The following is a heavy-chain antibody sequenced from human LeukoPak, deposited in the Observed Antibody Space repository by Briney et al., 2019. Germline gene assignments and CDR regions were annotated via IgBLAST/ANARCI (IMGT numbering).Heavy chain of an antibody. V-gene: IGHV4-38-2*02. Sequence: SETLSLTCTVSGYSISSGYYWGWIRQPPGKGLEWIGSIYHSGSTYYNPSLKSRVTISVDTSKNQFSLKLSSVTAADPAVYYCARGGGYTYGPGNFEYWGQGTLVTVSS. J-gene: IGHJ4*02. CDR2: IYHSGST. CDR1: GYSISSGYY. D-gene: IGHD5-18*01. CDR3: ARGGGYTYGPGNFEY.